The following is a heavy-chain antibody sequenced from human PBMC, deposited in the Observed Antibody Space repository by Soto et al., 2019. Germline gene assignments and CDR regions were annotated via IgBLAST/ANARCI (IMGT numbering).Heavy chain of an antibody. CDR1: GGSIKSDYY. Sequence: LALTCTVSGGSIKSDYYWAWVRQFPGGGLQWMGYKYYSGATDSDPSLERRVSFSVDMSKNQFSLNLTSVTVADTAVYYCARGRPNYFYYGLDVWGQGIPVTVSS. CDR2: KYYSGAT. J-gene: IGHJ6*02. V-gene: IGHV4-30-4*01. CDR3: ARGRPNYFYYGLDV.